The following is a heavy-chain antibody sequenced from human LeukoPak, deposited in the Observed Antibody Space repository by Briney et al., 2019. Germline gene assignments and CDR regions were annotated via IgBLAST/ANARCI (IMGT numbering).Heavy chain of an antibody. D-gene: IGHD3-10*01. CDR2: ISSSSTYT. V-gene: IGHV3-21*01. J-gene: IGHJ4*02. CDR1: GSTFTSPC. Sequence: GGSLRLARPPYGSTFTSPCMNWVRQPPGKGLESVSAISSSSTYTKYADSVKGRFTISRDNAKTSVYLQMDSLRAEDTAVYYCAKVGTGNQYGSGDFDLWGQGILVTVSS. CDR3: AKVGTGNQYGSGDFDL.